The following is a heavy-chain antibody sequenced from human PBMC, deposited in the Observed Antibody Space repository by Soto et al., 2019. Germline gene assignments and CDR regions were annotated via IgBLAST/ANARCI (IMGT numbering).Heavy chain of an antibody. V-gene: IGHV1-24*01. CDR1: GYTLTELS. CDR3: ATDRGGQYDILTGYHRAPWFDP. D-gene: IGHD3-9*01. CDR2: FDPEDGET. Sequence: ASVKVSCKVSGYTLTELSMHWARQAPGKGLEWMGGFDPEDGETIYAQKFQGRVTMTEDTSTDTAYMELSSLRSEDTAVYYCATDRGGQYDILTGYHRAPWFDPCGQGTLVTVSS. J-gene: IGHJ5*02.